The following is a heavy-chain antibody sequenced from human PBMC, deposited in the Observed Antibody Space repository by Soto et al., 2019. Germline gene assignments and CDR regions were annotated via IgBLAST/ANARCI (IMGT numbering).Heavy chain of an antibody. Sequence: GASVKVSCKVSGYTLTELSMHWVRQAPGKGLEWMGGFDPEDGETIYAQKFQGRVTMTEDTSTDTAYMELSSLRSEDTAVYYCATDPAARPGGIFDYWGQGTLVTVSS. CDR3: ATDPAARPGGIFDY. D-gene: IGHD6-6*01. CDR1: GYTLTELS. V-gene: IGHV1-24*01. CDR2: FDPEDGET. J-gene: IGHJ4*02.